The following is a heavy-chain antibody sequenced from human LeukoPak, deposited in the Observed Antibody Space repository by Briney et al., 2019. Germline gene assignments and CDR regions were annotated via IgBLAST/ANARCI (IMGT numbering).Heavy chain of an antibody. V-gene: IGHV3-30-3*01. CDR3: ARVWKTGAVGYYYGMDV. D-gene: IGHD7-27*01. J-gene: IGHJ6*02. Sequence: GGSLRLSCAASGFTFSSYAMHWVRQAPGKGLEWVAVISYDGSNKYYADSVKGRFTISRDNSKNTLYLQMNSLRSEDTAVYYCARVWKTGAVGYYYGMDVWGQGTTVTVSS. CDR2: ISYDGSNK. CDR1: GFTFSSYA.